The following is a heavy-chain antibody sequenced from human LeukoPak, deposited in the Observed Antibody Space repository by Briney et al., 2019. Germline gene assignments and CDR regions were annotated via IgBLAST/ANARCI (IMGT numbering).Heavy chain of an antibody. CDR2: ISPRGGAT. Sequence: GASVKVSCKASGYTLTSHYMHWVRQAPGQGLEWMGLISPRGGATIYGQKFQGRVTMTSDTSTSTVYMELSSLRSEDTAVYYCARVRYYDSSGYQRREGVYYYYYMDVWGKGTTVTVSS. CDR3: ARVRYYDSSGYQRREGVYYYYYMDV. CDR1: GYTLTSHY. J-gene: IGHJ6*03. D-gene: IGHD3-22*01. V-gene: IGHV1-46*01.